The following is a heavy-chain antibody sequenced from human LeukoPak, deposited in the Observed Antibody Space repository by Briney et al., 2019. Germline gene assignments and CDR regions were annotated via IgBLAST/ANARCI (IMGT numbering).Heavy chain of an antibody. CDR1: GFTFSDYY. CDR3: ARAGNESVWGSSDY. CDR2: ISSGDNIV. V-gene: IGHV3-11*01. Sequence: GGSLRLSCAASGFTFSDYYMTWIRQAPGKALEWVSYISSGDNIVRYADAVEGRFTISRDNAKNSLYLQMNGLRAEDTAVYYCARAGNESVWGSSDYWGQGTLVTVSS. D-gene: IGHD3-16*01. J-gene: IGHJ4*02.